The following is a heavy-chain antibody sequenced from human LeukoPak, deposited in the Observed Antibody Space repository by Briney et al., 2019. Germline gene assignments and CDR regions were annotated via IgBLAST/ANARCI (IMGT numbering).Heavy chain of an antibody. D-gene: IGHD5-24*01. CDR2: IYYSGST. V-gene: IGHV4-59*08. CDR3: ARRSRMTTIDAFDI. CDR1: GGSISSYY. Sequence: PSETLSLTCTVSGGSISSYYWSWIRQPPGKGLEWIGYIYYSGSTNYNPSLKSRVTISVDTSKNQFFLKLSSVTAADTAVYHCARRSRMTTIDAFDIWGQGTMVTVSS. J-gene: IGHJ3*02.